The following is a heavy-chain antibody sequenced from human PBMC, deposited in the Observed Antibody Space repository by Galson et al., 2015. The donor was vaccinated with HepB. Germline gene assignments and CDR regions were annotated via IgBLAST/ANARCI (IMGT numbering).Heavy chain of an antibody. D-gene: IGHD6-19*01. V-gene: IGHV4-39*01. J-gene: IGHJ4*02. CDR2: IYYSGST. Sequence: ETLSLTCTVSGGSISSSSYYWGWIRQPPGKGLEWIGSIYYSGSTYYNPSLKSRVTISVDTSKNQFSLKLSSVTAADTAVYYCARRAAYSSGWYRTFDYWGQGTLVTVSS. CDR3: ARRAAYSSGWYRTFDY. CDR1: GGSISSSSYY.